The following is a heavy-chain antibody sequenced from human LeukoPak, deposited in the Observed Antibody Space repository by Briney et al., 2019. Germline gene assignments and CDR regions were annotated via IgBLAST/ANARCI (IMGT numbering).Heavy chain of an antibody. Sequence: SQTLSLTCALSGDSVSSNSAAWNWIRQSPSRGLEWLGRTYYRSKWYNDYAVSVKSRITINPDTSKNQFSLKLSSVTAADTAVYYCARVVRYGDYAHHFDYWGQGTLVTVSS. CDR2: TYYRSKWYN. J-gene: IGHJ4*02. CDR1: GDSVSSNSAA. CDR3: ARVVRYGDYAHHFDY. V-gene: IGHV6-1*01. D-gene: IGHD4-17*01.